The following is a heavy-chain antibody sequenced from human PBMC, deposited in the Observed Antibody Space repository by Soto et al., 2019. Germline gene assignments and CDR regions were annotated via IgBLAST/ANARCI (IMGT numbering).Heavy chain of an antibody. Sequence: EVQLVESGGGLVQPGGSLKLSCAASGFTFSASAMHWVRQASGKGLEWVGRIRSKGSNYATEYAASVNGRFTISRDDSKNTAYLQMNSLKNEDTAVYYCTRFASTLSWFFDLWGRGSLVTVSS. J-gene: IGHJ2*01. CDR1: GFTFSASA. D-gene: IGHD3-10*01. CDR2: IRSKGSNYAT. CDR3: TRFASTLSWFFDL. V-gene: IGHV3-73*02.